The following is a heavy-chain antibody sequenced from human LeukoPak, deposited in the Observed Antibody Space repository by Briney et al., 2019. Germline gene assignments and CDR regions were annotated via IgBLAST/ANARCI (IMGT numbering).Heavy chain of an antibody. Sequence: GASVKVSCKASGYTFTGYYMHWVRQAPGQGLEWMGWINPNSGNTGYAQKFQGRVTMTRNTSISTAYMELSSLRSEDTAVYYCARGEDSRGYYYGMDVWGQGTTVTVSS. CDR2: INPNSGNT. J-gene: IGHJ6*02. CDR1: GYTFTGYY. CDR3: ARGEDSRGYYYGMDV. D-gene: IGHD2-15*01. V-gene: IGHV1-8*02.